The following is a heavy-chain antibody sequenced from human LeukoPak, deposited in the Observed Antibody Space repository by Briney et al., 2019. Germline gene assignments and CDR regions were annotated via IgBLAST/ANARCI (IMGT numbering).Heavy chain of an antibody. CDR3: ARGLIVVVPAAIPGGWFDH. J-gene: IGHJ5*02. D-gene: IGHD2-2*02. CDR1: GFTFSSYG. V-gene: IGHV3-33*01. CDR2: IWYDGSNK. Sequence: GRSLRLSCAASGFTFSSYGMHWVRQAPGKGLEWVAAIWYDGSNKYYADSVKGRFTISRDNSKNTLYLQMNSLRAEDTAVYYCARGLIVVVPAAIPGGWFDHWGQGTLVTVSS.